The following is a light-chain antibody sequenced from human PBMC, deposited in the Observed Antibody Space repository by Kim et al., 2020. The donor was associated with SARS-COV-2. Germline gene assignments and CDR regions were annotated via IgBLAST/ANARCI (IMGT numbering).Light chain of an antibody. CDR2: DAS. Sequence: ATLSLSPGERATLSGRASQSVSSYLAWYQQKPGQAPRLLIYDASNRATGIPARFSGSGSGTDFTLTISSLEPEDFAVYYCQQRFTFGPGTKVDIK. J-gene: IGKJ3*01. V-gene: IGKV3-11*01. CDR1: QSVSSY. CDR3: QQRFT.